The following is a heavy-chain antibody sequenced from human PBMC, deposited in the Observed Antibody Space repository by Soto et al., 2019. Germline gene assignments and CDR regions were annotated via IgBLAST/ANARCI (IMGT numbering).Heavy chain of an antibody. D-gene: IGHD4-17*01. CDR3: AHSLKADYSDYAPFNY. CDR1: GFSLSTSGVG. CDR2: IYWDDDK. Sequence: QITLKESGPTLVKHTQTLTLTCTFSGFSLSTSGVGVGWIRQPPGKALERLALIYWDDDKRCNPSLKSRLTITKDSTNHQVVLTMSNMDPVYTATYYCAHSLKADYSDYAPFNYWGQGTLVTVSS. J-gene: IGHJ4*02. V-gene: IGHV2-5*02.